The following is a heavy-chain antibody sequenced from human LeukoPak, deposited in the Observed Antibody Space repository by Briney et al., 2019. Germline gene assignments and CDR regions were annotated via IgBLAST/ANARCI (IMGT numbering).Heavy chain of an antibody. J-gene: IGHJ5*02. CDR1: GYTFTGYY. D-gene: IGHD3-10*01. CDR2: INPNSGGT. Sequence: ASVKVSCKASGYTFTGYYMHWVRQAPGQGLEWMGWINPNSGGTNYAQKFQGRVTMTRDTSISTAYMELSRLRSDDTAVYYCARGGILWFGTEEEYRFDPWGQGTLVTVSS. CDR3: ARGGILWFGTEEEYRFDP. V-gene: IGHV1-2*02.